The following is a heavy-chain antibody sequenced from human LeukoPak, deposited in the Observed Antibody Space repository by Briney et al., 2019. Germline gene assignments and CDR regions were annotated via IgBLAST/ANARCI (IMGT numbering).Heavy chain of an antibody. CDR3: ARVSSSWSVLYGMDV. Sequence: GGSLRLSCAASGSTFSNSWMHWVRQAPGKGLVWVSRINSDGKTTTYADSVKGRFTISRDNAKNTLYLQMNSLSAEDTAVYYCARVSSSWSVLYGMDVWGQGTTVTVSS. CDR2: INSDGKTT. D-gene: IGHD6-13*01. CDR1: GSTFSNSW. J-gene: IGHJ6*02. V-gene: IGHV3-74*01.